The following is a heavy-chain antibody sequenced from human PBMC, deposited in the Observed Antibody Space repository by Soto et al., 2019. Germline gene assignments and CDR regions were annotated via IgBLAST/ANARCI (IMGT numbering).Heavy chain of an antibody. CDR1: GFTFRSHC. CDR2: ISTSSSFI. Sequence: LRLSCAGAGFTFRSHCMTWVRQAPGRGLEWVASISTSSSFIYYGDSVRGRFIISRDNAKNSLDLQMDSLRVEDTAVYYCAKENTDVINSISISSASHGMHVWGPGIAVPVSS. D-gene: IGHD2-2*01. CDR3: AKENTDVINSISISSASHGMHV. V-gene: IGHV3-21*01. J-gene: IGHJ6*02.